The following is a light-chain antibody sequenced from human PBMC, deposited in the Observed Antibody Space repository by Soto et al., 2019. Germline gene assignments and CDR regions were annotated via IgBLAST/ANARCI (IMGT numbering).Light chain of an antibody. CDR2: EVS. CDR3: SSYTSSSTLYV. CDR1: SSYVGGYNY. V-gene: IGLV2-14*01. Sequence: QSVLTQPASVSGSPGQSITISCTGTSSYVGGYNYVSWYQQHPGRAPKLLIYEVSNRPSGVSNRFSGSKSGNTASLTISGLQAEDEADYYCSSYTSSSTLYVFGTGTKLTVL. J-gene: IGLJ1*01.